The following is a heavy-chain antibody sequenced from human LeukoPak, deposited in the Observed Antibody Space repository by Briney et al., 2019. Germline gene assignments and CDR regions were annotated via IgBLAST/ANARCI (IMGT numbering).Heavy chain of an antibody. CDR3: ARYVSSWYSGDFDY. Sequence: QSGGSLRLSFAASGFTFSSYSMNWVRQAPGKGLEWVSYISSSSSTIYYADSVKGRFTISRDNAKNSLYLQMNSLRAEDTAVYYCARYVSSWYSGDFDYWGQGTLVTVSS. CDR2: ISSSSSTI. V-gene: IGHV3-48*04. J-gene: IGHJ4*02. CDR1: GFTFSSYS. D-gene: IGHD6-13*01.